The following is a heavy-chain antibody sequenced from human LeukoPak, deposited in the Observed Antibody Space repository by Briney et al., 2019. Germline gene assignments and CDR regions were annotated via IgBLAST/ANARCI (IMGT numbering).Heavy chain of an antibody. CDR2: IYYSGST. CDR1: GGSISSSSYY. V-gene: IGHV4-39*07. CDR3: AKKNHSSSWYWFIFDY. D-gene: IGHD6-13*01. Sequence: SETLSLTCTVSGGSISSSSYYWGWIRQPPGKGLEWIGSIYYSGSTYYNPSLKSRVTISVDTSKNQFSLKLSSVTAADTAVYYCAKKNHSSSWYWFIFDYWGQGTLVTVSS. J-gene: IGHJ4*02.